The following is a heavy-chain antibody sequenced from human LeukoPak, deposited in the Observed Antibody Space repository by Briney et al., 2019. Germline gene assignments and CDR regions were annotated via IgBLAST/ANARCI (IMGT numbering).Heavy chain of an antibody. Sequence: PGGSLRLSCAASGFTFSDYYMSWIRQTPGKGLEWVSYISGSGGTIYDADSVKGRFTISRDNTKNSLYLQMNSLRAEDTAVYYCARGGSYPWGSYYYYMDVWGKGTTVTVSS. CDR2: ISGSGGTI. V-gene: IGHV3-11*04. J-gene: IGHJ6*03. D-gene: IGHD1-26*01. CDR3: ARGGSYPWGSYYYYMDV. CDR1: GFTFSDYY.